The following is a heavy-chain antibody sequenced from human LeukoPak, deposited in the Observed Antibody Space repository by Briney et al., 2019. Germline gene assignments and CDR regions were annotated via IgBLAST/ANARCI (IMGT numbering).Heavy chain of an antibody. J-gene: IGHJ4*02. Sequence: GRSLRLSCAASGFTFSSNGMHWVRQAPGKGLEWVAVIWFDGSKKYYADSVKGRFTISRDNSKNTLYMQMDSLRADDTAVYYCARMSGSHLDYWGQGTLVTVSS. CDR3: ARMSGSHLDY. D-gene: IGHD1-26*01. CDR1: GFTFSSNG. V-gene: IGHV3-33*01. CDR2: IWFDGSKK.